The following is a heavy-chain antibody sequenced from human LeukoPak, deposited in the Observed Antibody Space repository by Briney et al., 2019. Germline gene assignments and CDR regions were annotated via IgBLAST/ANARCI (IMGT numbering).Heavy chain of an antibody. V-gene: IGHV3-74*01. CDR3: VRDVWGDRDGFFEY. J-gene: IGHJ4*02. Sequence: PGGSLRLSCAASGFTFGSYWMHWVRQVPGKGLMWVARVNLDGRSTSYAESVKGRFTISRDNAKLTVYLQMNSLRADDTAMYYCVRDVWGDRDGFFEYWGQGALVTVST. CDR1: GFTFGSYW. D-gene: IGHD5-24*01. CDR2: VNLDGRST.